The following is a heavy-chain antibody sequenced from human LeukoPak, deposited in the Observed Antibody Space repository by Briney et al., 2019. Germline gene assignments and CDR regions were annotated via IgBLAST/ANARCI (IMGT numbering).Heavy chain of an antibody. CDR2: ISAYNGNT. V-gene: IGHV1-18*01. CDR1: GGTFSSYA. Sequence: ASVKVSCKASGGTFSSYAVSWVRQAPGQGLEWMGWISAYNGNTNYAQKLQGGVTMTTDTSTSTAYMELRSLRSDDTAVYYCARDLPPGGAPEFDYWGQGTLVTVSS. J-gene: IGHJ4*02. D-gene: IGHD3-10*01. CDR3: ARDLPPGGAPEFDY.